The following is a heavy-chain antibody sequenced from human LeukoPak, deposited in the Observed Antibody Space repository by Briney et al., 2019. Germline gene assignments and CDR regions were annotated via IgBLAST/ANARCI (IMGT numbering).Heavy chain of an antibody. J-gene: IGHJ3*02. D-gene: IGHD2-21*02. Sequence: SETLSLTCTVSGGSISSYYWSWIRQPPGKGLEWIGYIYYSGSTNYNPSLKSRVTISVDTSKNQFSLKLSSVTAADTAVYYCARAVYCGGDCYPGAFDIWGQGTMVTVSS. CDR2: IYYSGST. CDR1: GGSISSYY. V-gene: IGHV4-59*01. CDR3: ARAVYCGGDCYPGAFDI.